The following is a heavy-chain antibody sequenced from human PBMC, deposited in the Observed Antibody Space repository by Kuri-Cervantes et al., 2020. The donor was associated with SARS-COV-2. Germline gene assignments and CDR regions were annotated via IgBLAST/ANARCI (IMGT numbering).Heavy chain of an antibody. D-gene: IGHD1-14*01. J-gene: IGHJ4*02. V-gene: IGHV4-61*01. Sequence: GSLRLSCTVSGGSVSSGSYYWSWIRQPPGKGLEWIGYIYYSGSTNYNPSLKSRVTISVDTSKNQFSLKLSSVTAADTAVYYCAGERRGWVPDPGVDYWGQGTLVTVSS. CDR3: AGERRGWVPDPGVDY. CDR2: IYYSGST. CDR1: GGSVSSGSYY.